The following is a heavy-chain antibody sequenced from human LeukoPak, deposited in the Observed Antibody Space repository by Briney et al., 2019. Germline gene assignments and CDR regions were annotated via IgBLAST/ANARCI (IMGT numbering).Heavy chain of an antibody. CDR1: GFSFSTTW. Sequence: GGSLRLSCAASGFSFSTTWMHWVRQPPGQGLVWVARITSDGTSTSYAESVEGRFTISRDNAKNTLYLQMSSLRAEDTALYYCARGWFHAIDYWGQGTLVTVSS. D-gene: IGHD2/OR15-2a*01. J-gene: IGHJ4*02. CDR3: ARGWFHAIDY. V-gene: IGHV3-74*03. CDR2: ITSDGTST.